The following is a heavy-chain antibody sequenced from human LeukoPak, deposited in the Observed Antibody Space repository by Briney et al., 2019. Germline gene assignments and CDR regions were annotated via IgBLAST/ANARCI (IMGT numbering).Heavy chain of an antibody. V-gene: IGHV3-7*01. Sequence: PGGSLRLSCAASGFTFRNSWMTWVRQSPGKGLEWVASINNDGTEKYYGDSVNRRLSISRDNSKDSLYLQMNFLRPEDASTHYCARDSGYSTFDLWGQGTRVIVSS. CDR3: ARDSGYSTFDL. D-gene: IGHD5-18*01. J-gene: IGHJ4*02. CDR1: GFTFRNSW. CDR2: INNDGTEK.